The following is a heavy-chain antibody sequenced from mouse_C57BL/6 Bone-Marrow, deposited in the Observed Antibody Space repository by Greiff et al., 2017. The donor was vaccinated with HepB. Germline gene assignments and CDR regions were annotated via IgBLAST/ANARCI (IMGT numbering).Heavy chain of an antibody. V-gene: IGHV1-81*01. J-gene: IGHJ2*01. Sequence: QVQLQQPGAELARPGASVKLSCKASGYTFTSYGISWVKQRPGQGLEWIGEIYPSSGDTYYNEKFKGKATLTADKSSSTAYMELRSLTSEDSAVYFCARHAPVVFDYWGQGTTLTVSS. CDR2: IYPSSGDT. D-gene: IGHD1-1*01. CDR1: GYTFTSYG. CDR3: ARHAPVVFDY.